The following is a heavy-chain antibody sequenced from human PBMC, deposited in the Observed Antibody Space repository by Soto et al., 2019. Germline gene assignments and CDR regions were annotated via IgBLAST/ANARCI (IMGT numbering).Heavy chain of an antibody. D-gene: IGHD3-3*01. V-gene: IGHV2-5*02. J-gene: IGHJ4*02. CDR3: AHRVLRTVFGLVTTTAIYFDF. CDR1: GFSLTTSGVG. Sequence: QITLNESGPTQVKPRQTPPLTCTFSGFSLTTSGVGVGWIRQSPGKAPEWLALIYWDDDKRYSPSLKSRLTITKDTSKNQVVLTMADLDPADTATYYCAHRVLRTVFGLVTTTAIYFDFWGQGTPVAVSS. CDR2: IYWDDDK.